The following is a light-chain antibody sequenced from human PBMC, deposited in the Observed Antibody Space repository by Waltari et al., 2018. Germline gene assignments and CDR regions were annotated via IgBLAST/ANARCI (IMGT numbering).Light chain of an antibody. J-gene: IGKJ4*01. CDR2: DTS. V-gene: IGKV3-20*01. CDR3: QQYDISPLT. Sequence: EIVLTQSPGTLSLSPGERATLSCRASQTVRTTYLAWYQQKPGQAPTLVIHDTSSRATGIPARFSGIGSGTDFSLTISSLEPEDFAVYYCQQYDISPLTFGGGTKVETK. CDR1: QTVRTTY.